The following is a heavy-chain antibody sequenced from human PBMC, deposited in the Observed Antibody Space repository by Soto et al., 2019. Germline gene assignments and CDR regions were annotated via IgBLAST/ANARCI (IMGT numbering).Heavy chain of an antibody. V-gene: IGHV1-69*13. CDR2: IIPIFGTA. D-gene: IGHD6-19*01. CDR1: GCSLSSYA. Sequence: SAEVACTAAGCSLSSYAMSWVLKATGQGHEWTGGIIPIFGTANYAQKFQGRVTITADESTSTAYMELSSLRSEDTAVYYCAREGEGIAVSGRIRGGFDYWGQGTLVTLSS. CDR3: AREGEGIAVSGRIRGGFDY. J-gene: IGHJ4*02.